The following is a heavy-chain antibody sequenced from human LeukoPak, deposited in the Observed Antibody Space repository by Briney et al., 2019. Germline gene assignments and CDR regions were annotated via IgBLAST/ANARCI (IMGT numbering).Heavy chain of an antibody. D-gene: IGHD3-22*01. CDR3: ARDRIVGSDYYDSSGYLVPRGFDP. CDR2: INHSGST. V-gene: IGHV4-34*01. J-gene: IGHJ5*02. CDR1: GGSFSGYY. Sequence: SETLSLTCAVYGGSFSGYYWSWIRQPPGKGLEWIGEINHSGSTNYNPSLKSRVTISVDTSKNQFSLKLSSVTAADTAVYYCARDRIVGSDYYDSSGYLVPRGFDPWGQGTLVTVSS.